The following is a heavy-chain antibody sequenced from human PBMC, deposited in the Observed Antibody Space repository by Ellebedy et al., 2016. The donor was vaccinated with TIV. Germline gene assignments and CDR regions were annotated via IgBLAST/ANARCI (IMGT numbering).Heavy chain of an antibody. Sequence: PGGSLRLSCAASGFIFSSYGMHWVRQAPRKGLEWVAFIRYDGTNKFYEDSVKGRFIISRDNSKNKLYHQMTSLRADDTAVYYCAKTEPYGTTWFGRIFWGQGTLVTVSS. CDR1: GFIFSSYG. J-gene: IGHJ4*02. CDR3: AKTEPYGTTWFGRIF. D-gene: IGHD6-13*01. V-gene: IGHV3-30*02. CDR2: IRYDGTNK.